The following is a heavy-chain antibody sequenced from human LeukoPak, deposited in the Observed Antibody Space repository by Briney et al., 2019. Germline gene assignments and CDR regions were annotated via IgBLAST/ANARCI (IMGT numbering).Heavy chain of an antibody. Sequence: PGGSLRLSCAASGFTFSSYAMSWVRQAPGKGLEWVSAISGSGGSTYYADSVKGRFTISRDNSKNTLYLQMNSLRAEDTAVYYCAKTPRTGYSSGWYGSGTSYFDYWGQGTLVTVSS. CDR2: ISGSGGST. CDR3: AKTPRTGYSSGWYGSGTSYFDY. CDR1: GFTFSSYA. D-gene: IGHD6-19*01. J-gene: IGHJ4*02. V-gene: IGHV3-23*01.